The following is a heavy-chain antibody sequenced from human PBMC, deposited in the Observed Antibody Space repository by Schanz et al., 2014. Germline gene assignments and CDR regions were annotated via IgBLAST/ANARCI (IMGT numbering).Heavy chain of an antibody. D-gene: IGHD2-21*01. CDR1: GFSFSNYS. CDR2: ISGSGGDSV. Sequence: EVQLVESGGSLVQPGGSLRLSCVASGFSFSNYSMNWVRQAPGKGLEWLSHISGSGGDSVDYADSVKGRFTISRDNTRNSLYLQMNSLRVDDTAVYYCAREFVNWGQGTLVTVSS. J-gene: IGHJ1*01. V-gene: IGHV3-48*04. CDR3: AREFVN.